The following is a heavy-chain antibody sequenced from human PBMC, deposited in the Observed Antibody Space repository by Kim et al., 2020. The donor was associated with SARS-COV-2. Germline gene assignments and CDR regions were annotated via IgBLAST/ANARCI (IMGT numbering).Heavy chain of an antibody. V-gene: IGHV1-18*04. CDR2: ISAYNGNT. J-gene: IGHJ6*02. Sequence: ASVKVSCEASGYTFTSYGISWVRQAPGQGLEWMGWISAYNGNTNYAQKLQGRVTMTTDTSTSTAYMELRSLRSDDTAVYFCARDGSTPDMYHYYGMDVWGQGTTVTVSS. CDR1: GYTFTSYG. D-gene: IGHD2-2*01. CDR3: ARDGSTPDMYHYYGMDV.